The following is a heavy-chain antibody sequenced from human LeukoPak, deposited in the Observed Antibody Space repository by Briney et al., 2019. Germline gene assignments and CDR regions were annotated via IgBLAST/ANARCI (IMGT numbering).Heavy chain of an antibody. J-gene: IGHJ3*02. CDR1: GFTFSNAA. D-gene: IGHD3-22*01. CDR2: ITGSDDKT. V-gene: IGHV3-23*01. CDR3: AKSIYYDSSGYYPHHDAFDI. Sequence: GGSLRLSCAASGFTFSNAAMTWVRQAPGKGLEWVSTITGSDDKTYYADSVKGRFTISRDYSKNTLYLQMNSLRAEDTAVYYCAKSIYYDSSGYYPHHDAFDIWGQGTMVTVSS.